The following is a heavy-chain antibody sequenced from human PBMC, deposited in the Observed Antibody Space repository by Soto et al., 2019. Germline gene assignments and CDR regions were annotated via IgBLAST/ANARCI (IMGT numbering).Heavy chain of an antibody. CDR2: FYWDDDK. J-gene: IGHJ4*02. CDR3: AHRILRTVFGLVTTTAIYFDF. CDR1: GFSLTNSGVG. V-gene: IGHV2-5*02. D-gene: IGHD3-3*01. Sequence: QITLNESGPTVVKPAETLTLTCTFSGFSLTNSGVGVGWIRQSPGKAPEWLALFYWDDDKRYSASLKSRLTITKDTSKNQVVLTMASVAPADTATYYCAHRILRTVFGLVTTTAIYFDFWGQGTPVVVSS.